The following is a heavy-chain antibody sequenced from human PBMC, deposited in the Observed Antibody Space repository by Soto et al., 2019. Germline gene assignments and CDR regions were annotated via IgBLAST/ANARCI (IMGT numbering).Heavy chain of an antibody. Sequence: VAPVKVSCKASEFSFTGYYTHSLRQAPGQGLEWMGWINAHSGGTEYAKKFQGRVTLTRDTYIATAYLTLTSLTSDDTALYYCAKDLTRQLAYWLDPWGQGTQVTVSS. J-gene: IGHJ5*02. V-gene: IGHV1-2*02. D-gene: IGHD6-6*01. CDR3: AKDLTRQLAYWLDP. CDR1: EFSFTGYY. CDR2: INAHSGGT.